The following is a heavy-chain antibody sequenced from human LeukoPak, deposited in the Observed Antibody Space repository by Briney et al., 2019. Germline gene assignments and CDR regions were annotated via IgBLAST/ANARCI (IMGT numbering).Heavy chain of an antibody. CDR3: ARDRNIIAVAGFFDY. CDR2: ISYDGSNK. D-gene: IGHD6-19*01. V-gene: IGHV3-30-3*01. Sequence: SGGSLRLSCAASGFTFSSYAMHWVRQAPGKGLEWVAVISYDGSNKYYADSAKGRFTISRDNSKNTLYLQMNSLRAEDTAVYYCARDRNIIAVAGFFDYWGQGTLVTVSS. J-gene: IGHJ4*02. CDR1: GFTFSSYA.